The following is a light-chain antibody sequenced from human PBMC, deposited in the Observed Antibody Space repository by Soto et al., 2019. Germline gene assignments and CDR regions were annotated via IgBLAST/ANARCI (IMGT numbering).Light chain of an antibody. J-gene: IGKJ2*01. V-gene: IGKV2-28*01. Sequence: DIVMTQSPLSLPVTPGEPASISCRSSQSLLNTNGNNYLDWYLQKPGQSPQLLIYLGSNRASGVPDRFSGSGSGTDFTLKISRVEAEDVGTYFCMQALQTSYTFGQGIKLEIK. CDR3: MQALQTSYT. CDR1: QSLLNTNGNNY. CDR2: LGS.